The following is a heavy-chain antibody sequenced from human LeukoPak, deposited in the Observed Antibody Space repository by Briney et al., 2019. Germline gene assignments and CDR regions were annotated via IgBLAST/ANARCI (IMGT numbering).Heavy chain of an antibody. CDR3: AKERRPSNIAAAGATFDY. Sequence: PGGSLRLSCAASGFTFSSFGMSWVRQAPGKGLEWVSSISGSGGSNYYADSVKGRFTISRDNSKNTLYLQMNSLRAEDTAVYYCAKERRPSNIAAAGATFDYWGQGTLVTVSS. D-gene: IGHD6-13*01. V-gene: IGHV3-23*01. CDR2: ISGSGGSN. CDR1: GFTFSSFG. J-gene: IGHJ4*02.